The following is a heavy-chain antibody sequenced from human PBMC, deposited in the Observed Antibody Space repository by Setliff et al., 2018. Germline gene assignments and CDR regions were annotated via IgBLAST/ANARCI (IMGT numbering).Heavy chain of an antibody. CDR3: VRGPGPSVVVAIPFDH. Sequence: SVKVSCKASGGTFSNFDINWVRQAPGQGLEWMGWMSPVYGIANYARKFQGRVTLTADTSTTTAYLELASLRDDDTAVYYCVRGPGPSVVVAIPFDHWGQGSLVTVSS. V-gene: IGHV1-69*10. D-gene: IGHD5-12*01. CDR2: MSPVYGIA. CDR1: GGTFSNFD. J-gene: IGHJ4*02.